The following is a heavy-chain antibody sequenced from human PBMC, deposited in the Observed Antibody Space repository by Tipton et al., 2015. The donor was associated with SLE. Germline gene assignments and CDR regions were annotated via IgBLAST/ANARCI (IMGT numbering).Heavy chain of an antibody. D-gene: IGHD2-8*02. CDR1: GFTFSSYS. V-gene: IGHV3-21*04. CDR2: ISSSSSYI. Sequence: SLRLSCAASGFTFSSYSMNWVRQAPGKGLEWVSSISSSSSYIYYADSVKGRFTISRDDSKNTVSLQMNSLRGDDTAVYYCARSIYWAQHPYYFDSWGQGTLVTVSS. J-gene: IGHJ4*02. CDR3: ARSIYWAQHPYYFDS.